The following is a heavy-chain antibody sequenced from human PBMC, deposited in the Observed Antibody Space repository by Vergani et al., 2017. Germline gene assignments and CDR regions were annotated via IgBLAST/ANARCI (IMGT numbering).Heavy chain of an antibody. CDR1: GGTFSSYA. J-gene: IGHJ6*02. CDR2: IIPIFGTA. CDR3: ARGTVTMEGSYYYYGMDV. D-gene: IGHD4-17*01. Sequence: QVQLVQSGAEVKKPGSSVKVSCKASGGTFSSYAISWVRQAPGQGLEWMGGIIPIFGTANYAQKFQGRVTITADESTSTAYMELSSLRSEDTAVYYCARGTVTMEGSYYYYGMDVWGQGTTVTVSS. V-gene: IGHV1-69*01.